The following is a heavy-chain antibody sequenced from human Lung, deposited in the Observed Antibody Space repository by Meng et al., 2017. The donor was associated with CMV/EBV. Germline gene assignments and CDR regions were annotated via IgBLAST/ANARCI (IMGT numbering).Heavy chain of an antibody. CDR3: SRVTDFWNGYYARSDY. D-gene: IGHD3-3*01. J-gene: IGHJ4*02. V-gene: IGHV4-39*02. Sequence: GSLXLSXXVSGGSISSSSYYWGWSRQPPGKGLEWVATIYDSGSTYYNPSLKSRVTISVDTSKNHFSLKLSSVTAADTAVYYCSRVTDFWNGYYARSDYWGQGTLVTVSS. CDR2: IYDSGST. CDR1: GGSISSSSYY.